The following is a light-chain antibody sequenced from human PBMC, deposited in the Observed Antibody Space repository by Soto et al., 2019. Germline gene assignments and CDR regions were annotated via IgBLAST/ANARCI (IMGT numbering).Light chain of an antibody. CDR3: CSYTTSNTRQIV. V-gene: IGLV2-14*03. J-gene: IGLJ1*01. Sequence: QSVLTQPASVSGSPGQSITISCTGTISDVGGYNYVSWYQHHPGKAPKLMIYDVSNRPSGVSNRFSGSKSGNTASLTISGLQPEDEADYYCCSYTTSNTRQIVSGTGTRSPS. CDR2: DVS. CDR1: ISDVGGYNY.